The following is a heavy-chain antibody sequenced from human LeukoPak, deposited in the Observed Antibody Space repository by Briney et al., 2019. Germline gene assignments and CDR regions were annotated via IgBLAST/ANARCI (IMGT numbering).Heavy chain of an antibody. CDR1: GGSISSGGYY. Sequence: ASETLSLTCTVSGGSISSGGYYWSWIRQHPGKGLEWIGYVYYSGSTYYNPSLKSRVSISVDTSKNQFSLKLSSVTAADTAVCYCARTYYYDSSGYYFGHFDYWGQGTLVTVSS. CDR2: VYYSGST. CDR3: ARTYYYDSSGYYFGHFDY. J-gene: IGHJ4*02. D-gene: IGHD3-22*01. V-gene: IGHV4-31*03.